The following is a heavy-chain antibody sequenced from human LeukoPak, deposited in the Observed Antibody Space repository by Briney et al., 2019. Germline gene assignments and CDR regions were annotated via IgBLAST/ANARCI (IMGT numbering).Heavy chain of an antibody. D-gene: IGHD6-13*01. CDR3: ARDPSGGSSWGDVLYYFDY. J-gene: IGHJ4*02. Sequence: GGSLRLSCAASGFTFSSYAMHWVRQAPGKGLEWVAVISYDGSNKYYADSVKGRFTISRDNSKNTLYLQMNSLRAEDTAVYYCARDPSGGSSWGDVLYYFDYWGQGTLVTVSS. V-gene: IGHV3-30-3*01. CDR2: ISYDGSNK. CDR1: GFTFSSYA.